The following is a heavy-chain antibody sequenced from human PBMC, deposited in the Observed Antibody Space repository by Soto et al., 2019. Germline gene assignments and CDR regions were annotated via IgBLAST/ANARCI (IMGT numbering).Heavy chain of an antibody. CDR1: GGSISSSSYY. CDR3: ATSRPWGELRAGWFDP. J-gene: IGHJ5*02. Sequence: QLQLQESGPGLVKPSETLSLTCTVSGGSISSSSYYWDWIRQPPGKGLEWVGSIYYSGSTSYNPALKSRVTISVDTSMNPYSLKLSSVTAADTAVYFCATSRPWGELRAGWFDPWGQGTLVTVSS. CDR2: IYYSGST. D-gene: IGHD3-16*01. V-gene: IGHV4-39*01.